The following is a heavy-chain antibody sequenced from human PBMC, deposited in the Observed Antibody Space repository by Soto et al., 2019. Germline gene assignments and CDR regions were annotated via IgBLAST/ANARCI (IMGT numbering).Heavy chain of an antibody. D-gene: IGHD3-3*01. CDR1: GFTFSSYA. V-gene: IGHV3-23*01. Sequence: GGSLRLSCAASGFTFSSYAMSWVRQAPGKGLEWVSAISGSGGSTYYADSVKGRFTISRDNSKNTLYLQMNSLRAEDTAVYYSAKSLRFLEWSQTVDAFDIWGQGTMVTVSS. CDR2: ISGSGGST. CDR3: AKSLRFLEWSQTVDAFDI. J-gene: IGHJ3*02.